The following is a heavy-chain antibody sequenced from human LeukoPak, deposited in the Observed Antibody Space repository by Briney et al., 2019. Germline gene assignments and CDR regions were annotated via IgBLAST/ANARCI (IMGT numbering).Heavy chain of an antibody. J-gene: IGHJ4*02. Sequence: QAGGSLRLSCAASGFTFSSYSMNWVRQAPGKGLEWVSYISSSSSTIYYADSVKGRFTISRDNAKNSLYLQMNSLRAEDTAVYYCARDSPLDGYHILDYWGQGTLVTVSS. CDR2: ISSSSSTI. CDR1: GFTFSSYS. CDR3: ARDSPLDGYHILDY. V-gene: IGHV3-48*01. D-gene: IGHD5-24*01.